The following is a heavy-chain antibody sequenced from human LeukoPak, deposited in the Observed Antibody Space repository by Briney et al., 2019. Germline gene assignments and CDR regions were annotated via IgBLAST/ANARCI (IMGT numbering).Heavy chain of an antibody. J-gene: IGHJ4*02. CDR1: GGSISSYY. D-gene: IGHD6-19*01. V-gene: IGHV4-4*07. CDR3: ARASAVAGTNY. Sequence: SETLSLTCTVSGGSISSYYWSWIRQPAGKGLEWIGRLYTTGSTNYNPSLKSRVTMSIDTSKNQFSLKLSSVTAADTAVYYCARASAVAGTNYWGQGTLVTVSS. CDR2: LYTTGST.